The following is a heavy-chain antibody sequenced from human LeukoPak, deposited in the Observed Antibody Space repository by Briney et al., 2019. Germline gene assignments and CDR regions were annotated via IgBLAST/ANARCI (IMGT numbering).Heavy chain of an antibody. CDR1: GFTFTTYA. Sequence: GRSLRLSCAASGFTFTTYAMSWVRQAPGKGLEWVSSINYSGSSTYYADSVKGRFTISRDNSKNTVFLQMNSVRAEDTALYYCAKDYFFEYWGQGTLVTVSS. CDR2: INYSGSST. CDR3: AKDYFFEY. V-gene: IGHV3-23*01. J-gene: IGHJ4*02.